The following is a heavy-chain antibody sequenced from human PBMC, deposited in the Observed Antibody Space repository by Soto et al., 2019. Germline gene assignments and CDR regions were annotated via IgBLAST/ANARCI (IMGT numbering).Heavy chain of an antibody. V-gene: IGHV1-18*01. CDR1: GYTFTSYG. CDR3: ARGPYYAILTGHGPLDP. D-gene: IGHD3-9*01. J-gene: IGHJ5*02. Sequence: GASVKVSCKASGYTFTSYGISWVRQAPGQGLEWMGWISAYNGSTSYAQKFQGRVTMTRDTSTSTVYMELSSLRSEDTAVYYCARGPYYAILTGHGPLDPWGQGTPVTVSS. CDR2: ISAYNGST.